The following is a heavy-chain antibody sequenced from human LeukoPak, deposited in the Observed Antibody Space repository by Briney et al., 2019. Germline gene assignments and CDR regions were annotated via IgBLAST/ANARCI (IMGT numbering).Heavy chain of an antibody. CDR2: IIPIFGTA. V-gene: IGHV1-69*05. D-gene: IGHD1-26*01. Sequence: SVKVSCEASGGTFSSYAISWVRQAPGQGLKWMGRIIPIFGTANYAQKFQGRVTITTDESTSTAYMELSSLRSEDTAVYYCARDIVGAEWRGYFDYWGQGTLVTVSS. CDR1: GGTFSSYA. CDR3: ARDIVGAEWRGYFDY. J-gene: IGHJ4*02.